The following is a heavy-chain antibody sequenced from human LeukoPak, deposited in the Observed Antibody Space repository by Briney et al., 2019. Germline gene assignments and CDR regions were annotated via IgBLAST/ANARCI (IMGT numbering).Heavy chain of an antibody. V-gene: IGHV3-30*18. D-gene: IGHD3-22*01. CDR2: ISYDGSNK. J-gene: IGHJ6*02. CDR3: AKALTDYYDSSGYYYSYYYYGMDV. CDR1: GFTFSSYG. Sequence: PEGSLRLSCAASGFTFSSYGMHWVRQAPGKGLEWVAVISYDGSNKYYADSVKGRFTISRDNSKNTLYLQMNSLRAEDTAVYYCAKALTDYYDSSGYYYSYYYYGMDVWGQGTTVTVSS.